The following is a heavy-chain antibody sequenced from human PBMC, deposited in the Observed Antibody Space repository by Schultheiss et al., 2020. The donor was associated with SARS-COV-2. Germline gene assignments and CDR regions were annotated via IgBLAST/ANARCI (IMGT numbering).Heavy chain of an antibody. J-gene: IGHJ4*02. V-gene: IGHV3-33*01. CDR1: GFTFSSYG. Sequence: GESLKISCAASGFTFSSYGMHWVRQAPGKGLEWVAVIWYDGSNKYYADSVKGRFTISRDNSKNTLYLQMNSLRAEDTAVYYCARDSQGDYYFDYWGQGTLVTVSS. CDR3: ARDSQGDYYFDY. CDR2: IWYDGSNK. D-gene: IGHD3-16*01.